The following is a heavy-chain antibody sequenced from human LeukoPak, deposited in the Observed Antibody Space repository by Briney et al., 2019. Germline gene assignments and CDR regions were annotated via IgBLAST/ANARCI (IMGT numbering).Heavy chain of an antibody. D-gene: IGHD3-22*01. CDR1: GDSFSSNNY. V-gene: IGHV4-4*02. CDR3: ARNAGYSDLNY. CDR2: IYRSGAT. J-gene: IGHJ4*02. Sequence: PSETLSHTCTVSGDSFSSNNYWTWVRQPPGKGLEWIGEIYRSGATNYNPSLRGRVTVSLDKSKNQFSLRLNSVTAADTAIYYCARNAGYSDLNYWGQGVLVTVSS.